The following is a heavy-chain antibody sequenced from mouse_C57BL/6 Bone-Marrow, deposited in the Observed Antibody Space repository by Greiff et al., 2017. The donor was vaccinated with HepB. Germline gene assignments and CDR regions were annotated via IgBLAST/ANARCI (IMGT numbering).Heavy chain of an antibody. D-gene: IGHD2-10*02. CDR3: ARGRVWYPYYYAMDY. J-gene: IGHJ4*01. CDR2: INPSNGGT. CDR1: GYTFTSYW. V-gene: IGHV1-53*01. Sequence: QVQLQQPGTELVKPGASVKLSCKASGYTFTSYWMHWVKQRPGQGLEWIGNINPSNGGTNYNEKFKSKATLTVDKSSSTAYMQLSSLTSEDSAVYYCARGRVWYPYYYAMDYWGQGTSVTVSS.